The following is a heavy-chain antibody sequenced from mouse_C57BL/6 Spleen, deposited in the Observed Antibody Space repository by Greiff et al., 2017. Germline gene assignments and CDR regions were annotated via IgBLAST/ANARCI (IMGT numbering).Heavy chain of an antibody. CDR1: GYTFTSSW. Sequence: QVQLQQPGAELVKPGASVKLSCKASGYTFTSSWMHWVKQRPGRGLEGIGRIDPNSGGTKYNEKFKSKATLTVDKPSSTAYMQLSSLTSEDSAVYYCARSEWYFDVWGTGTTVTVSS. J-gene: IGHJ1*03. CDR2: IDPNSGGT. CDR3: ARSEWYFDV. V-gene: IGHV1-72*01.